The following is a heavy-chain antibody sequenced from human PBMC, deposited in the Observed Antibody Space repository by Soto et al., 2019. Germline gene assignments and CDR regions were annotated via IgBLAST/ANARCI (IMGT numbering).Heavy chain of an antibody. D-gene: IGHD3-22*01. CDR2: ISGSGGST. CDR1: GFTFSSYA. Sequence: WSLRLSCAASGFTFSSYAMSWVRQAPGKGLEWVSAISGSGGSTYYADSVKGRFTISRDNSKNTLYLQMNSLRAEDTAVYYCAKDQSTEYYDSSGYQWDYYYYGMDVWGQGTTVTVSS. V-gene: IGHV3-23*01. CDR3: AKDQSTEYYDSSGYQWDYYYYGMDV. J-gene: IGHJ6*02.